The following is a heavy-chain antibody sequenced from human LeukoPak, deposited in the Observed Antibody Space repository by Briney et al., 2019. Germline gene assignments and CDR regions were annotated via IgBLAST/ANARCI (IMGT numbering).Heavy chain of an antibody. J-gene: IGHJ6*03. V-gene: IGHV3-20*04. CDR3: AKNWNYYYYMDV. CDR1: GFTFDDYG. Sequence: WSGGSLRLSCAASGFTFDDYGMSWVRQAPGKGLEWVSGINWNGGSTGYADSVKGRFTISRDNAKNFLYLQMNSLRAEDTALYYCAKNWNYYYYMDVWGKGTTVTVSS. CDR2: INWNGGST. D-gene: IGHD1-1*01.